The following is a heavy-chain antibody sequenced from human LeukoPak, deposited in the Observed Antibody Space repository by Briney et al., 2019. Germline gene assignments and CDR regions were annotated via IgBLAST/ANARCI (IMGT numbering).Heavy chain of an antibody. CDR3: ARQYYYGSGTDDY. Sequence: GGSLRLSCAASGFTFSSYGMHWVRQAPGKGLEWVAVISCDGSNKYYADSVKGRFTISRDNSKNTLYLQMNSLRAEDTAVYYCARQYYYGSGTDDYRGQGTLVTVSS. J-gene: IGHJ4*02. CDR2: ISCDGSNK. CDR1: GFTFSSYG. V-gene: IGHV3-30*03. D-gene: IGHD3-10*01.